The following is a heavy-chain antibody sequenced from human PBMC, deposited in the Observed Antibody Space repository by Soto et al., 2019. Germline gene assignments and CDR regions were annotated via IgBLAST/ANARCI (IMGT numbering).Heavy chain of an antibody. V-gene: IGHV1-69*12. CDR1: GGTFSNHA. Sequence: QVHLVQSGAEVKKPGSSVTVSCKASGGTFSNHAINWVRQAPGQGLEWMGRIIPIFTTTNYAQKFQGRVTITADESTITAYMELSSLKHDDTAVYYCAREVAADGTFREDVFDIWGQGTLVTVSS. CDR3: AREVAADGTFREDVFDI. J-gene: IGHJ3*02. D-gene: IGHD6-13*01. CDR2: IIPIFTTT.